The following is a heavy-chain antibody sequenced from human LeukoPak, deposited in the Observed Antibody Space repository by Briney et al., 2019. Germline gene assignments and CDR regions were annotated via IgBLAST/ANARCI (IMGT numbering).Heavy chain of an antibody. J-gene: IGHJ6*03. V-gene: IGHV3-23*01. CDR2: ISGSGDST. CDR3: AKADHYYYYMGV. Sequence: PGGSLRLSCAASGFTFRSYAMSWVRQAPGKGLEWVSAISGSGDSTYYADSVRGRFTISRDNSKNTLHLRMNSLRAEDTAVYYCAKADHYYYYMGVWGKGTTVTVSS. CDR1: GFTFRSYA.